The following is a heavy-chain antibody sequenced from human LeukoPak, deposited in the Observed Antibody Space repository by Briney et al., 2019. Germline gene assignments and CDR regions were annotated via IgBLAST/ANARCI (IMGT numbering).Heavy chain of an antibody. CDR3: AKGGYSYGLDY. J-gene: IGHJ4*02. D-gene: IGHD5-18*01. Sequence: PGGSLRLSCAASGFTFSSYGMHWVRQAPGKGLEWVAVISYDGSNKYYADSVRGRFTISRDNSKNTLYLQMNSLRAEDTAVYYCAKGGYSYGLDYWGQGTLVTVSS. V-gene: IGHV3-30*18. CDR1: GFTFSSYG. CDR2: ISYDGSNK.